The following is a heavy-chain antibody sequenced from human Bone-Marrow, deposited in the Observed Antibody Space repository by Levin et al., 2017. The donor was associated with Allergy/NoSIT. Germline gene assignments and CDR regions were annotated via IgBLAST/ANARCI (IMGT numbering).Heavy chain of an antibody. D-gene: IGHD5-18*01. CDR1: GFTVRGNY. V-gene: IGHV3-53*01. CDR2: IYTAGAS. CDR3: ATHRTSSYGYFDH. J-gene: IGHJ4*02. Sequence: GGSLRLSCAVSGFTVRGNYMSWVRQAPGKGLEWVSIIYTAGASYYADSVRGRFTISRDNSQNTLYLQMDSLRAEDTAVYYCATHRTSSYGYFDHWGQGTLVTVSS.